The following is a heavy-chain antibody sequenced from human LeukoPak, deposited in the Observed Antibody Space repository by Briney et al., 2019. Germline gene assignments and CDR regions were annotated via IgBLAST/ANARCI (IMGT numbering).Heavy chain of an antibody. D-gene: IGHD3-22*01. Sequence: SSETLSLTCAVSDYSISSGNYWGWIRQPPGKGLEWIGSVYHSGSTHYSPSLKSRVTIAVDTSKNQFSLKLSSVTAADTAVYYCARNDSSGYFDYWGQGTLVTGSS. J-gene: IGHJ4*02. V-gene: IGHV4-38-2*01. CDR2: VYHSGST. CDR1: DYSISSGNY. CDR3: ARNDSSGYFDY.